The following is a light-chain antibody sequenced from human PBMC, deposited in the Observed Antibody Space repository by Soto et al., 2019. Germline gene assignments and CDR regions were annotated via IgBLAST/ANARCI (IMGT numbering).Light chain of an antibody. V-gene: IGLV2-14*01. CDR2: EVT. CDR3: SSYTIKNTWV. CDR1: TSDVGGYDR. J-gene: IGLJ3*02. Sequence: QSALTQPASVTGSPGQSITISCTGTTSDVGGYDRVSWFQQYPGTAPKLMIYEVTNLTSGVSDRFSGSKSVNTASLTISGLQPEDEADYYCSSYTIKNTWVFGGGTKLTVL.